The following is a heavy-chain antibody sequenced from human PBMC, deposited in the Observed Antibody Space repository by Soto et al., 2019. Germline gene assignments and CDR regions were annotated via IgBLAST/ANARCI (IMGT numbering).Heavy chain of an antibody. Sequence: SVKVSCKASGYTFTSYGISWVRQAPGQGLEWMGWISAYNGNTNYAQKLQGRVTMTTDTSTSTAYMELRSLRSDDTAVYYCARDGAYCSGGSCYDEMHQHDAFDIWGQRTMVTGSS. D-gene: IGHD2-15*01. CDR2: ISAYNGNT. V-gene: IGHV1-18*01. J-gene: IGHJ3*02. CDR3: ARDGAYCSGGSCYDEMHQHDAFDI. CDR1: GYTFTSYG.